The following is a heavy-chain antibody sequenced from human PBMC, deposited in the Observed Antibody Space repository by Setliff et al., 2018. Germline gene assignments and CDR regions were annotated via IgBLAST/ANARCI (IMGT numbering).Heavy chain of an antibody. CDR3: RFWSSYYKNDY. CDR1: GGSFSDYY. J-gene: IGHJ4*02. V-gene: IGHV4-34*01. D-gene: IGHD3-3*01. CDR2: INQSGNT. Sequence: SETLSLTCTVYGGSFSDYYWGWIRQSPGKRPEWIAEINQSGNTNYNPSLNSRASVSVDTPTNQFSLKVFSVTAADTAVYYCRFWSSYYKNDYWAQGTRVTAPQ.